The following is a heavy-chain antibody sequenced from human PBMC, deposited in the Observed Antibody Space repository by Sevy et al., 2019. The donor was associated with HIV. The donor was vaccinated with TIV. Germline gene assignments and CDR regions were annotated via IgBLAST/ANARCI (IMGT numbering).Heavy chain of an antibody. D-gene: IGHD3-22*01. CDR1: EFTFSNAW. CDR3: TTSYYYDSSGYYRDFDY. Sequence: GGSLRLSCAASEFTFSNAWMSWVRQAPGKGLEWVGRIKSKTDGGTTDYAAPVKGRFTISRDDSKNTLYLQMNSLKTEDTAVYYCTTSYYYDSSGYYRDFDYWGQGTLVTVSS. CDR2: IKSKTDGGTT. V-gene: IGHV3-15*01. J-gene: IGHJ4*02.